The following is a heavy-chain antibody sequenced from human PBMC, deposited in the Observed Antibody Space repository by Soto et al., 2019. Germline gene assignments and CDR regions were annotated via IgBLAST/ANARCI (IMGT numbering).Heavy chain of an antibody. CDR1: GFSLSTSGVG. CDR3: AHRPHYYYGMDV. CDR2: IYWDNDK. Sequence: QITLKESGPTLVKPTQTLTLTCTFSGFSLSTSGVGVGWIRQPPGKALEWLALIYWDNDKRYSPSLKSRLTITKDTSKNQVVLTMTNVDPVDTATYYCAHRPHYYYGMDVWGQGTTVTVSS. J-gene: IGHJ6*02. V-gene: IGHV2-5*02.